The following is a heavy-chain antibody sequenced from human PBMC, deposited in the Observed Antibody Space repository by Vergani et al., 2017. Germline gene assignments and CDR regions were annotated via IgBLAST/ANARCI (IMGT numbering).Heavy chain of an antibody. CDR2: ISARYPST. D-gene: IGHD3-16*01. J-gene: IGHJ4*02. Sequence: EVQLLQSGGGVIQPGGSVRLSCAASGFTFSACPMTWVRQAPGKGLEWVSAISARYPSTYYADSVKGRLTTSRDNSKNMLYLQMNSLRAEDTAVYYCASQYDEGYWGQGTLVTVSS. CDR1: GFTFSACP. V-gene: IGHV3-23*01. CDR3: ASQYDEGY.